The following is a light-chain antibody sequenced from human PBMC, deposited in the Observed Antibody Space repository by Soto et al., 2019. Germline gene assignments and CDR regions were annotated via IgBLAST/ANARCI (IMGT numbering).Light chain of an antibody. CDR1: QSVSSSY. Sequence: EIVLTQSPGTLSLSPGERATLSCRASQSVSSSYLAWYQQKPGQAPRLLIYGASSRATGIPDRFSGSGSGTDFTLTISRLEPEDFAVYYCQLSGSSPLTFRGGTKVDI. J-gene: IGKJ4*01. CDR3: QLSGSSPLT. V-gene: IGKV3-20*01. CDR2: GAS.